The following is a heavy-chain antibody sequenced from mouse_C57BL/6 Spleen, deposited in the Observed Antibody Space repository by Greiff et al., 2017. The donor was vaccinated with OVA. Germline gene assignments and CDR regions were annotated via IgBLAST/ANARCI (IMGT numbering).Heavy chain of an antibody. D-gene: IGHD2-1*01. J-gene: IGHJ4*01. Sequence: VKLMESGPGLVAPSQSLSITCTVSGFSLTSYAISWVRQPPGKGLEWLGVIWTGGGTNYNSALKSRLSISKDNSKSQVFLKMNSLQTDDTARYYCARNGGIKTNGNYYAMDYWGQGTSVTVSS. V-gene: IGHV2-9-1*01. CDR3: ARNGGIKTNGNYYAMDY. CDR1: GFSLTSYA. CDR2: IWTGGGT.